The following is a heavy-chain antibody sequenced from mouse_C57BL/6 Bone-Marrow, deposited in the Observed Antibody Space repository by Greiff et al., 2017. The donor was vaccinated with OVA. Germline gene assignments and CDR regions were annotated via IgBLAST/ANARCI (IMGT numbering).Heavy chain of an antibody. Sequence: EVKVVESGGGLVKPGGSLKLSCAASGFTFSDYGMHWVRQAPEKGLEWVAYISSGSSTIYYADTVKGRFTISRDNAKNTLFLQMTSLRSEDTAMYYWARSYYPHWYFDVWGTGTTVTVSA. J-gene: IGHJ1*03. V-gene: IGHV5-17*01. CDR3: ARSYYPHWYFDV. CDR1: GFTFSDYG. CDR2: ISSGSSTI. D-gene: IGHD1-1*01.